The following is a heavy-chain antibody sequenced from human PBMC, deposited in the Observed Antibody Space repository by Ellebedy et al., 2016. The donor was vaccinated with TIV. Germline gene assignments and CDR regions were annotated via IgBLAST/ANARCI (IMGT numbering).Heavy chain of an antibody. Sequence: PGGSLRPSCAAPGFTFSSYSMNWVRQAPGNGLEWVSSIPGTSSYKYYIDSVKGRFSISRDNAKNSLYLQMDSLRADDTAVYYCARNRGYNYGFDAFDVWGPGTMVTVFS. CDR2: IPGTSSYK. V-gene: IGHV3-21*01. D-gene: IGHD5-18*01. CDR3: ARNRGYNYGFDAFDV. J-gene: IGHJ3*01. CDR1: GFTFSSYS.